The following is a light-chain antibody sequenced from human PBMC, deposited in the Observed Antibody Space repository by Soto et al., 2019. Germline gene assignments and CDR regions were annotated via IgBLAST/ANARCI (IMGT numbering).Light chain of an antibody. V-gene: IGLV1-44*01. J-gene: IGLJ2*01. CDR2: GHN. Sequence: QSVLTQPPSASGTPGQRVSISCSGSTSNIGRNDVNWYQQLPGTAPKLLIYGHNQRPSGVPERFSGSKSGTSASLAISGLQSEDEADYYCCSYAGIYTVLFGGGTKLTVL. CDR3: CSYAGIYTVL. CDR1: TSNIGRND.